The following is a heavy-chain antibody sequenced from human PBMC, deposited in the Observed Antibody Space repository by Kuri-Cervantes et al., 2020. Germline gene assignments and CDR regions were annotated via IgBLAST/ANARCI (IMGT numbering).Heavy chain of an antibody. V-gene: IGHV3-30*03. CDR3: VSSGYYYYYGMDV. D-gene: IGHD3-22*01. J-gene: IGHJ6*02. CDR1: GFTFSSYG. CDR2: ISYDGSNK. Sequence: GESLKISCAASGFTFSSYGLHWVRQAPGKGLEWVAVISYDGSNKYYADSVKGRFTISRDSSKNTLYLQMNSLRAEDTAVYYCVSSGYYYYYGMDVWGQGTTVTAP.